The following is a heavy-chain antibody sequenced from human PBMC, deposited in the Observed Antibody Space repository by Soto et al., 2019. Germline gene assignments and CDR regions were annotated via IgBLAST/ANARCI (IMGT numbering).Heavy chain of an antibody. V-gene: IGHV1-18*01. CDR2: ISAYNGNT. D-gene: IGHD3-22*01. CDR1: GYTFTSYG. Sequence: QVQLVQSGAEVKKPGASVKVSCKASGYTFTSYGISWVRQAPGQGLEWMGWISAYNGNTNYAQKLQGRVTMTTDTTTSTAYRELRSLRSDDTAVYYCAVKTGYYYDSSGYYLDYYGMDVWGQGTTVTVSS. J-gene: IGHJ6*02. CDR3: AVKTGYYYDSSGYYLDYYGMDV.